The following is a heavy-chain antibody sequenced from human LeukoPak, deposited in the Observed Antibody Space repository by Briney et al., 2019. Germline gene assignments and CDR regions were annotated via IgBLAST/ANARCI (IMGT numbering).Heavy chain of an antibody. CDR2: ISVSGATV. CDR1: GFAFSDYS. Sequence: PGGSLGLSCSASGFAFSDYSLNWVRQAPGKGLEWVSYISVSGATVYYADSVKGRFTISRDNARNSLYLQMNSLRAEDTAVYYCARDSGSYYDRLDCWGQGTLVTVSS. V-gene: IGHV3-48*01. J-gene: IGHJ4*02. D-gene: IGHD3-22*01. CDR3: ARDSGSYYDRLDC.